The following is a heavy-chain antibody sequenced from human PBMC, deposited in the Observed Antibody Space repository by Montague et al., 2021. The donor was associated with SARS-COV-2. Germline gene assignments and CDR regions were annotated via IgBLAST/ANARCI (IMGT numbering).Heavy chain of an antibody. CDR1: GGSFSTYS. CDR3: ARLGDGVVPSPILGVGPYYSYYYMDV. V-gene: IGHV4-34*01. Sequence: SETLSLTCAVHGGSFSTYSWNWIRQPPGKGLEWIGVIHHGGSTNYNPSLKSRVTISADTSKNQFSLKLTSVAAADTAVYYCARLGDGVVPSPILGVGPYYSYYYMDVWGKGTTVTVSS. CDR2: IHHGGST. J-gene: IGHJ6*03. D-gene: IGHD3-10*01.